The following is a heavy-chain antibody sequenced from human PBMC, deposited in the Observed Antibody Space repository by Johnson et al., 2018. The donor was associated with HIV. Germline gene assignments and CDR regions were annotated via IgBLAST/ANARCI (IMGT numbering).Heavy chain of an antibody. CDR3: ARGDEPTFAFDI. CDR1: GFTFSSYG. Sequence: QVQMVESGGGVVQPGKSLRLSCAASGFTFSSYGMHWVRQAAGQGLEWVALIWYDGSNKYYADSVKGRFTISRDNSKNTLYLQMNSLRAEDTAMNYCARGDEPTFAFDIWGQGTMVTVSS. V-gene: IGHV3-33*01. J-gene: IGHJ3*02. CDR2: IWYDGSNK.